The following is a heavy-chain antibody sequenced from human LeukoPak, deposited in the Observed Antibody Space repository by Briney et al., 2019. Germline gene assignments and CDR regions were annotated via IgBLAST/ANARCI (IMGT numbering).Heavy chain of an antibody. D-gene: IGHD1-26*01. CDR1: GFTFSRYS. CDR3: ARVIEDSGSYFCDY. CDR2: ISTVSRYI. V-gene: IGHV3-21*06. J-gene: IGHJ4*02. Sequence: KSGGSLRLSCAASGFTFSRYSMNWVRQAPGKGLEWVSSISTVSRYIYYADSVKGRFTISRDNAKSLLYLQVNNLRAEDTAVYYCARVIEDSGSYFCDYWGQGTLVTVSS.